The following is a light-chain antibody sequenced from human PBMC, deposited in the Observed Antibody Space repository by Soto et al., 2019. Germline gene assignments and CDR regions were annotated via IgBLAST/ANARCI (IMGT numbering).Light chain of an antibody. CDR3: QQYGRSPRT. Sequence: EIVLTQSPGTLSLSPGERATLSCRASQSISNNYLAWYQQTPGQAPRLLIYDASNRAAGIPYRFSGSGSGTDFTLTISSLEPEDFGVYHCQQYGRSPRTFGQGTKVEIK. J-gene: IGKJ1*01. V-gene: IGKV3-20*01. CDR1: QSISNNY. CDR2: DAS.